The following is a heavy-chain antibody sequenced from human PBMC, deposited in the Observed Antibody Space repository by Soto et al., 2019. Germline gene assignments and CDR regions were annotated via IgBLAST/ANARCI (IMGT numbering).Heavy chain of an antibody. J-gene: IGHJ5*02. Sequence: PGGSLRLSCAASGFTFTNYAMAWARQAPGKGLEWVSGISGGGDTTYYSDSVKGRFTISRDNFRNTVYLQMNTLRVEDTAVYFCAKDCFSETLTGYQNWFDPWGLGTLVTVSS. CDR2: ISGGGDTT. V-gene: IGHV3-23*01. CDR3: AKDCFSETLTGYQNWFDP. CDR1: GFTFTNYA. D-gene: IGHD2-2*01.